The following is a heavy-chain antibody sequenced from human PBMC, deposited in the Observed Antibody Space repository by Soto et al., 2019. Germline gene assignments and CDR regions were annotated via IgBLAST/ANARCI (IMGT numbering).Heavy chain of an antibody. J-gene: IGHJ6*04. V-gene: IGHV4-59*01. Sequence: SETLSLTCTVSGGCISSYYWSWIRQPPGKGLEWIGYIYYSGSTNYNPSLKSRVTISVDTSKNQFSLKLSSVTAADTAVYYCARVSLPYYYDSSGYNRCYYYGMDVSDTRPTGTVSS. D-gene: IGHD3-22*01. CDR3: ARVSLPYYYDSSGYNRCYYYGMDV. CDR1: GGCISSYY. CDR2: IYYSGST.